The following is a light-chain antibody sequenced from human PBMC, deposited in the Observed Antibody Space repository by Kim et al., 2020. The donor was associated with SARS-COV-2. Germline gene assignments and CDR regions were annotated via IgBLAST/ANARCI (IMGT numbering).Light chain of an antibody. CDR3: QQYYNWPPWT. Sequence: VMTQSPATLSVSPGDRATLSCRASQSISTKLAWYQQKPGQAPRLLIYDASRRAPGIAARFSGSGSGTDFSLTISSLQSDDFAVYYCQQYYNWPPWTFGQGTTVDIK. CDR1: QSISTK. CDR2: DAS. J-gene: IGKJ1*01. V-gene: IGKV3-15*01.